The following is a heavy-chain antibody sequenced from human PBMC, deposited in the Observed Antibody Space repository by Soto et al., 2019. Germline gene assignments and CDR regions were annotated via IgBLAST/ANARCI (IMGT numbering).Heavy chain of an antibody. CDR2: ISSSSSYI. CDR3: ARSIVGATNVPFDY. CDR1: VFTFSSYS. D-gene: IGHD1-26*01. Sequence: GSLRPSSSASVFTFSSYSMNWIRHAPGKGLEWVSSISSSSSYIYYADSVKSRFTISRDNAKNSLYLQMNSLRAEDTAVYYCARSIVGATNVPFDYWGQGTLVTVSS. J-gene: IGHJ4*02. V-gene: IGHV3-21*01.